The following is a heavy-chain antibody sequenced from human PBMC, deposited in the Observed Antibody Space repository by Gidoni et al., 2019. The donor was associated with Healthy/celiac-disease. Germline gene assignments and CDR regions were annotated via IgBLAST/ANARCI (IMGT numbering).Heavy chain of an antibody. J-gene: IGHJ4*02. CDR3: ARVHDSSGYYPFDY. CDR2: ISSSSSTI. V-gene: IGHV3-48*02. Sequence: EVQLVESGGGLVQPGGSLRLSCAASGFTFSSYSMNWVRQAPGKGLEWVSYISSSSSTIYYADSVKGRFTISRDNAKNSLYLQMNSLRDEDTAVYYCARVHDSSGYYPFDYWGQGTLVTVSS. D-gene: IGHD3-22*01. CDR1: GFTFSSYS.